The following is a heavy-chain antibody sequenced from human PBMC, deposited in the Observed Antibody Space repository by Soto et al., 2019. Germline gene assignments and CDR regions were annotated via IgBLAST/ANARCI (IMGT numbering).Heavy chain of an antibody. CDR3: AREGSGYGGNSDYFDY. J-gene: IGHJ4*02. Sequence: QVQLVQSGAEVKKPGASVKVSCKASGYTFTTYDINWVRQATGQGLEWMGWMNPNSGNTGNAQKFQGRVTMTRNTSTSTAYMELSSLESEDTAVYYCAREGSGYGGNSDYFDYWGQGTLVTVSS. V-gene: IGHV1-8*01. D-gene: IGHD4-17*01. CDR1: GYTFTTYD. CDR2: MNPNSGNT.